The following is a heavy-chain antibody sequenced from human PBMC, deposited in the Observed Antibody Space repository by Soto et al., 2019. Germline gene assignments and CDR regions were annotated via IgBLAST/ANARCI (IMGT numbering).Heavy chain of an antibody. V-gene: IGHV4-31*03. J-gene: IGHJ6*02. Sequence: QVQLQESGPGLVKPSQTLSLTCTVSGGSISSGGYYWSWLRQHPGKGLEWIGYIYYSGSTYYNPSLKSRVNIAVDTSKNQFSLKLSSVTAADTAVYYCARVRDPTPYYYSYGMDVWGQGTTVTVSS. CDR3: ARVRDPTPYYYSYGMDV. CDR2: IYYSGST. CDR1: GGSISSGGYY.